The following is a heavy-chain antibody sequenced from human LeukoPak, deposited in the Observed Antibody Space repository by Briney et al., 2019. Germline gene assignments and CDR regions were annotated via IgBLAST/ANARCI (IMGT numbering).Heavy chain of an antibody. D-gene: IGHD5-24*01. CDR3: ASLRWLHPHDPFDY. CDR2: IFYSGST. V-gene: IGHV4-30-4*01. CDR1: GGSISSGDYY. J-gene: IGHJ4*02. Sequence: SQTLSLTCTVSGGSISSGDYYWSWIRQPPGKGLEWIGYIFYSGSTYYNPSLKSRVTISVDTSKNQFSLKLSSVTAADTAVYYCASLRWLHPHDPFDYWGQGTLVTVSS.